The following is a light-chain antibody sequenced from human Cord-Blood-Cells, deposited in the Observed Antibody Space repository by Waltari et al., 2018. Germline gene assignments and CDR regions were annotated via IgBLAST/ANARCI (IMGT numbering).Light chain of an antibody. CDR3: CSYAGSSTFV. Sequence: QSALTQPASVSGSPGQSVTISCTGTSSDVGSYNFVSWYQQHPGKAPKLMIDEGSKRPSGVSNRFSGSKSGNTASLTISGLQAEDEADYYCCSYAGSSTFVFGTGTKVTVL. J-gene: IGLJ1*01. CDR2: EGS. CDR1: SSDVGSYNF. V-gene: IGLV2-23*01.